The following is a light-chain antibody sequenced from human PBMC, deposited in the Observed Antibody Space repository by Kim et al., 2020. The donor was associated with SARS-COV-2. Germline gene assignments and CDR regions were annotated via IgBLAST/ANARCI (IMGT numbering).Light chain of an antibody. CDR3: AAWDDSLNGYYV. CDR2: SNN. CDR1: SSNIGSNT. Sequence: ELTQPPSASGTPGQRVTISCSGSSSNIGSNTVNWYQQLPGTAPKLLIYSNNQRPSGVPDRFSGSKSGTSVSLAISGLQSEDEADYHCAAWDDSLNGYYVFGTGTKVTVL. V-gene: IGLV1-44*01. J-gene: IGLJ1*01.